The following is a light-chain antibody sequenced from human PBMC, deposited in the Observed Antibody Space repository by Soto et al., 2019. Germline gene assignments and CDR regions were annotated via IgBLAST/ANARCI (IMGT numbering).Light chain of an antibody. CDR1: QSFNSIY. J-gene: IGKJ3*01. Sequence: EIVLTQSPGTLSLSPGERATLSCRASQSFNSIYLAWYQQKPGQAPRLLIYGASSRATGIPDRFSGSGSGTDFTLTISRLEPEDFAVYYCQQYGRSPQFTLGHGTKVDIK. CDR2: GAS. V-gene: IGKV3-20*01. CDR3: QQYGRSPQFT.